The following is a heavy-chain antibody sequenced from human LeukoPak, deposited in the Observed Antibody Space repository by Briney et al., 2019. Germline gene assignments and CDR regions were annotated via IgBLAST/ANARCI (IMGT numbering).Heavy chain of an antibody. CDR3: AKDGGENYYGSGSYYIDY. CDR2: IYYSGST. CDR1: GGSISSYY. Sequence: SETLSLTCTVSGGSISSYYWSWIRQPPGKGLEWIGYIYYSGSTNYNPSLKSRVTISVDTSKNQFSLKLSSVTAAGTALYYCAKDGGENYYGSGSYYIDYWGQGTLVTVSS. V-gene: IGHV4-59*01. D-gene: IGHD3-10*01. J-gene: IGHJ4*02.